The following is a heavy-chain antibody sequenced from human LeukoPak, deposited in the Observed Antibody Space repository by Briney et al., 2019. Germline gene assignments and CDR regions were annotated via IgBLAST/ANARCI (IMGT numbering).Heavy chain of an antibody. CDR1: GYRFTSYW. Sequence: GESLKISCKGSGYRFTSYWIGWVRQMPGKGLEWMGIIYPGDSDTRYSPSFQGQVTISADKSISTAYLQWSSLKASDTAMYYCARLQGGYYDSSGYYDYWGQGTLVTVSS. D-gene: IGHD3-22*01. V-gene: IGHV5-51*01. J-gene: IGHJ4*02. CDR3: ARLQGGYYDSSGYYDY. CDR2: IYPGDSDT.